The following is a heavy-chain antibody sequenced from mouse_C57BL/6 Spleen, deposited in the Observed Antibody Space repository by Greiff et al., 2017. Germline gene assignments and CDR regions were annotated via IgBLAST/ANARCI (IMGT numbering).Heavy chain of an antibody. V-gene: IGHV1-59*01. Sequence: QVQLQQPGAELVRPGTSVKLSCKASGYTFTSYWMHWVKQRPGPGLSWIGVIAPSAISPNYNQKFKGKATLAVDTSSSTAYMQLSSRTSEDSAVYYCARRDYGSSYDAMDYWGQGTSVTVSS. J-gene: IGHJ4*01. CDR1: GYTFTSYW. CDR2: IAPSAISP. D-gene: IGHD1-1*01. CDR3: ARRDYGSSYDAMDY.